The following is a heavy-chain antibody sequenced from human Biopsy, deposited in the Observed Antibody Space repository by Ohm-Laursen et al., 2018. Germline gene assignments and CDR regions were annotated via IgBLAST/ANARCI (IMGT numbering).Heavy chain of an antibody. CDR2: ISASGNHI. D-gene: IGHD2-8*01. V-gene: IGHV3-21*01. CDR1: GFTFSGFS. J-gene: IGHJ4*02. Sequence: LRLSCAASGFTFSGFSMNWVRQAPGKGLEWISSISASGNHIYYTDSVKGRFTVSRDNGKNSVYLQMSSLRVEDTAVYYCARDGEAKYCKHGVCPSDFWGQGTLVTVSS. CDR3: ARDGEAKYCKHGVCPSDF.